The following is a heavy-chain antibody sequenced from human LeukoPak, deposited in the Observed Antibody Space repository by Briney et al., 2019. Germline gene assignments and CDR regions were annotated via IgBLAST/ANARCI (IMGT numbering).Heavy chain of an antibody. CDR1: GGSISSYY. Sequence: PSETLSLTCTVSGGSISSYYWIWIRQPPGKGLECIGYIYNSGSTNYNPSLKSRVSISVDTSKKQFSLKLSSVTAADTAVYYCARSAIDAFDIWGQGTMVTVSS. CDR2: IYNSGST. D-gene: IGHD6-25*01. V-gene: IGHV4-59*08. J-gene: IGHJ3*02. CDR3: ARSAIDAFDI.